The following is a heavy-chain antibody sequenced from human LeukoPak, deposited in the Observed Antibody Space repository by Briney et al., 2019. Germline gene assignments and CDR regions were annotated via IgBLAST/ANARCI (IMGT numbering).Heavy chain of an antibody. CDR3: ARGSSSSLEYFDY. CDR2: IYPGDSDT. V-gene: IGHV5-51*01. Sequence: GESLKISCKGSGYSFTTYWIGWVRQMPGKGLEWMATIYPGDSDTRYSPSFQGQVTVSADKSVSTAYLQWSSLKAADTAMYYCARGSSSSLEYFDYWGQGTLVTVSS. D-gene: IGHD6-6*01. CDR1: GYSFTTYW. J-gene: IGHJ4*02.